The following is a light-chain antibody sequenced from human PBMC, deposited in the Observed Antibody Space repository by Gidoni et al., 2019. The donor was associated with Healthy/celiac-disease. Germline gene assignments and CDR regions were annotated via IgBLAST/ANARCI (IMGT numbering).Light chain of an antibody. Sequence: DIVMTQSLDPLAVSLGERATINCKSSQSVLYSYNNKNYLAWYQQKPGQPPKLLIYWASTRESGVPARFSGSGSGTDFTLTISSLQAEDVAVYYCQQCYSTPWTFGQGTKVEIK. CDR3: QQCYSTPWT. CDR2: WAS. CDR1: QSVLYSYNNKNY. J-gene: IGKJ1*01. V-gene: IGKV4-1*01.